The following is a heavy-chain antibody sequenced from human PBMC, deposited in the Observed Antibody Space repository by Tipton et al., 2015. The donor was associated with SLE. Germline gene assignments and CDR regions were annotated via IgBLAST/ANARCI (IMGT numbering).Heavy chain of an antibody. Sequence: TLSLTCAVYGGSFSGYYWSWIRQPLGKGLEWIGEINHSGSTNYNPSLKSRVTISVDTSKNQFSLKLSSVTAADTAVYYCASYGEVWYFDLWGRGTLVTVSS. V-gene: IGHV4-34*01. D-gene: IGHD4/OR15-4a*01. J-gene: IGHJ2*01. CDR2: INHSGST. CDR1: GGSFSGYY. CDR3: ASYGEVWYFDL.